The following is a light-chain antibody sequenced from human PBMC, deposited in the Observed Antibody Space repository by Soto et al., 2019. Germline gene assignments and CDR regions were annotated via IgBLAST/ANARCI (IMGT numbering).Light chain of an antibody. CDR2: AAS. Sequence: DIPMTQSPSSLSVSVGDRVTITCRASQSITSYLTWYQQKPWKAPKLLVYAASTLQRGVTSRFSGSGSGKDLTLTNSSVKSENVANYFCQRSHSSPSAFGEGTKLEI. J-gene: IGKJ2*01. V-gene: IGKV1-39*01. CDR1: QSITSY. CDR3: QRSHSSPSA.